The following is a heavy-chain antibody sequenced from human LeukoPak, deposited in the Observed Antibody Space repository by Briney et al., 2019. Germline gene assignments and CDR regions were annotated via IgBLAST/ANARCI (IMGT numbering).Heavy chain of an antibody. Sequence: GGSLRLSCAASGFTFSSYSMNWVRQAPGKGLEWVSSISSSSSYIYYADSVKGRFTISRDNSKNTLYLQMNSLRAEDTAVYYCARGRYYDILTGYYYGMDVWGQGTTVTVSS. V-gene: IGHV3-21*01. D-gene: IGHD3-9*01. CDR1: GFTFSSYS. CDR2: ISSSSSYI. J-gene: IGHJ6*02. CDR3: ARGRYYDILTGYYYGMDV.